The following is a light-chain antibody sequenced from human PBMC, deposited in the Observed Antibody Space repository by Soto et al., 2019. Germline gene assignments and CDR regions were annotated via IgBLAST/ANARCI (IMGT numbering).Light chain of an antibody. V-gene: IGKV3-20*01. J-gene: IGKJ1*01. CDR3: QQYGRP. Sequence: EIVLTHSPCTLSLSPLERATLSFRASQSVRIDYLAWYQQKPGQAPRLHIYGASTRATGIPDRFTGSGSGTDFTLTISRLEPEDFAVYYCQQYGRPFGQGTKVDIK. CDR1: QSVRIDY. CDR2: GAS.